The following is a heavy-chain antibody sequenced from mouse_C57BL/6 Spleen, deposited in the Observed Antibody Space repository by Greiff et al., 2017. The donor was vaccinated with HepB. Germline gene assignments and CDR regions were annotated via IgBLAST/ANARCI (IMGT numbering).Heavy chain of an antibody. Sequence: EVQRVESEGGLVQPGSSMNLSCTASGFTFSDYYMAWVRQVPEKGLEWVANINYDGSSTYYLDSLKSRFIISRDNAKNILYLQMSCLKSEDTATYYCARENSMDYWGQGTSVTVSS. CDR2: INYDGSST. CDR1: GFTFSDYY. J-gene: IGHJ4*01. V-gene: IGHV5-16*01. CDR3: ARENSMDY.